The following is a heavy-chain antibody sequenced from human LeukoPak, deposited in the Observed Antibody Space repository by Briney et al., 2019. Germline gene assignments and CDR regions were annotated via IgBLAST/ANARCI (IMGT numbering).Heavy chain of an antibody. CDR3: AREDYGPLGFDY. V-gene: IGHV3-30-3*01. J-gene: IGHJ4*02. Sequence: QSGGSLRLSCAASGFTFSSYAMHWVRQAPGKGLEWVAVISYDGSNKYYADSVKGRFTISRDNSKNTLYLQMNSLRAEDTAVYYCAREDYGPLGFDYWGQGTLVTVSS. D-gene: IGHD4-17*01. CDR1: GFTFSSYA. CDR2: ISYDGSNK.